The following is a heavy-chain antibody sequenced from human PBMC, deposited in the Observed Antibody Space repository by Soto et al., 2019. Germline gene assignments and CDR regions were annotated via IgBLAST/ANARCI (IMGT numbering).Heavy chain of an antibody. V-gene: IGHV3-30*18. CDR2: ISYDGSNK. Sequence: PGGSLRLSGAASGFTFSSYCMHGVRQAPGKGLEWVAVISYDGSNKYYADSVKGRFAISRDNSKNTLYLQMNSLRAEDTAVYYCAKDSRDMYYYYGMDVWGQGT. CDR3: AKDSRDMYYYYGMDV. D-gene: IGHD2-15*01. CDR1: GFTFSSYC. J-gene: IGHJ6*02.